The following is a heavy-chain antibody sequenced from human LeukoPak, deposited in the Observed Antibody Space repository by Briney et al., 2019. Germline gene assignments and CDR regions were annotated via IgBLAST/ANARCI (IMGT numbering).Heavy chain of an antibody. CDR3: ARPSTDYYDGSGYYFEYFDY. CDR2: ITSSSDTT. J-gene: IGHJ4*02. Sequence: PGGSLRLSCAASGFTFRSYSMNWVRQAPGKGLEWVSYITSSSDTTYYADSVKGRFTISRDNAKNSLYLQINSLRAEDTAVYYCARPSTDYYDGSGYYFEYFDYWGQGTLVTVSS. CDR1: GFTFRSYS. V-gene: IGHV3-48*01. D-gene: IGHD3-22*01.